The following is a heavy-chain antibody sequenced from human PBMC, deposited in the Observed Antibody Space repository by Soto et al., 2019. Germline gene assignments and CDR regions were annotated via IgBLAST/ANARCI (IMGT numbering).Heavy chain of an antibody. CDR3: ATRTGIVGDTNFQH. D-gene: IGHD1-26*01. J-gene: IGHJ1*01. CDR1: GGSISSSNW. CDR2: IYHRGST. V-gene: IGHV4-4*02. Sequence: QVQLQESGPGLVKPSGTLSLTCAVSGGSISSSNWWSWVRQPPGKGLEWIGEIYHRGSTHYNPSPKSRVTISVDKSKNQFSLTLSSVTAADPAVYYCATRTGIVGDTNFQHWGQGTLVTVSS.